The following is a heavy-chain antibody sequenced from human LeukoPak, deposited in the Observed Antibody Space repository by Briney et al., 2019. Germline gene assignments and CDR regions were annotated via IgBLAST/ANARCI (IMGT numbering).Heavy chain of an antibody. D-gene: IGHD2-15*01. Sequence: PGGSLRLSCAASGFTFSSYSMNWVRQAPGRGLEWVSSIGSGSVYMYYGDSVKGRFTISRDNAKNSLSLQMIRLRAEDTAVYYCARVRVGGSVAATFWYFDLWGRGTLVTVSS. CDR3: ARVRVGGSVAATFWYFDL. J-gene: IGHJ2*01. CDR1: GFTFSSYS. CDR2: IGSGSVYM. V-gene: IGHV3-21*01.